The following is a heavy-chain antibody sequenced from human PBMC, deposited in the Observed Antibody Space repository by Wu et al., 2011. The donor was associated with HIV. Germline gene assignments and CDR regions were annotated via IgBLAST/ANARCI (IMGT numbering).Heavy chain of an antibody. Sequence: QVQLVQSGAEVKKPGSSVKVSCKASGGTFSNYGINWVRQAPGQGLEWMGGLIPLFGTASYAQKFQGRVTITADKSTSTAYMELSSLTSDDTAVYYCARGEDYYGSSGYHGYWGQGTLVTVSS. CDR2: LIPLFGTA. CDR1: GGTFSNYG. CDR3: ARGEDYYGSSGYHGY. V-gene: IGHV1-69*06. J-gene: IGHJ4*02. D-gene: IGHD3-22*01.